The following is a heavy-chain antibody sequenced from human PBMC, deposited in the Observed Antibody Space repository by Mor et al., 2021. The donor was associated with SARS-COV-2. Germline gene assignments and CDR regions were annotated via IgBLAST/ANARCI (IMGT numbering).Heavy chain of an antibody. CDR2: IKQDGSEK. CDR3: GRAGVLSALDY. Sequence: RWVRQAPGKGLEWVATIKQDGSEKKYVDSVKGRFTISRDNAKNSLSLQMNSLRAEDTALYYCGRAGVLSALDYWGPGILVTVS. J-gene: IGHJ4*02. V-gene: IGHV3-7*03. D-gene: IGHD2-8*01.